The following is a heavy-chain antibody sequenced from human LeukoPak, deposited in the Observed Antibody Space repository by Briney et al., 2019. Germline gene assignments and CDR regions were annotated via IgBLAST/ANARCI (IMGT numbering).Heavy chain of an antibody. V-gene: IGHV3-23*01. CDR3: AKDVGKWESLHFFDY. D-gene: IGHD1-26*01. Sequence: GGSLRLSCLTSGFTFSTNAMSWVRQAPGKGLEWISGISGSGASTYYADSVTGRFTISRDNSRNALYLQMNSLRGDDTAVYYCAKDVGKWESLHFFDYWGQGTLVTVSS. J-gene: IGHJ4*02. CDR1: GFTFSTNA. CDR2: ISGSGAST.